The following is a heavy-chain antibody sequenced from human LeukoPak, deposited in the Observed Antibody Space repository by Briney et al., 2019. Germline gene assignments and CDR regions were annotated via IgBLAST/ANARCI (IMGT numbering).Heavy chain of an antibody. Sequence: GGSLRLSCAASGFTFNNFAMSWVRQAPGKGLEWVSAIGDHGGDTKYAASVKGRFTIYRDNSRNTLYLQMNSLRVEDTAMYYCGRDWKFDYWGQGTLVTVSS. CDR1: GFTFNNFA. V-gene: IGHV3-23*01. CDR2: IGDHGGDT. D-gene: IGHD1-1*01. CDR3: GRDWKFDY. J-gene: IGHJ4*02.